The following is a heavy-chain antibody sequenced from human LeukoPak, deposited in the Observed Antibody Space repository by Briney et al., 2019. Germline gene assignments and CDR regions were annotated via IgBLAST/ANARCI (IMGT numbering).Heavy chain of an antibody. D-gene: IGHD3-3*01. J-gene: IGHJ6*03. CDR1: GFTFSSYS. V-gene: IGHV3-21*01. CDR2: ISSSSSYI. Sequence: GGSLRLSCAASGFTFSSYSMNWVRQAPGKGLEWVSSISSSSSYIYYADSVKGRFTISRDNAKNSLYLQMNSLRAEDTAVYYCARPPGPPMGYYDFWSGYYGAGYYYYMDVWGKGTTVTVSS. CDR3: ARPPGPPMGYYDFWSGYYGAGYYYYMDV.